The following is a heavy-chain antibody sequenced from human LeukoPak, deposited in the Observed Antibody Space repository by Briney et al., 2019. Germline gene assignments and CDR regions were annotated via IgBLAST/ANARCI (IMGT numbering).Heavy chain of an antibody. CDR1: GYSFTGYY. D-gene: IGHD2-8*01. V-gene: IGHV1-2*02. CDR3: ARGPNRYYYMDF. Sequence: ASMKVSCKASGYSFTGYYIHWVRQAPGQGLEWMGWINPDGDVTKSAQKFQGRVTMTSDKSINTVYMELSGLTSDDTALYYCARGPNRYYYMDFWGKGTTVSVSS. CDR2: INPDGDVT. J-gene: IGHJ6*03.